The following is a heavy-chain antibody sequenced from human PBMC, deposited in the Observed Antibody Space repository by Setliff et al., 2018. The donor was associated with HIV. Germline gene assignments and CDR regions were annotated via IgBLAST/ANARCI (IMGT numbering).Heavy chain of an antibody. D-gene: IGHD3-9*01. CDR3: AHSPDTWYFGEYFRH. CDR2: IYWNDDK. V-gene: IGHV2-5*01. Sequence: KSGPTLVNPTQTLTLTCTLSGLSLNISDVGVGWLRQPPGKALEWLALIYWNDDKRYSPSLKSRVTVTKDTAKNQVVLTMTNMDPADTATYFCAHSPDTWYFGEYFRHWGQGTLVTVST. J-gene: IGHJ1*01. CDR1: GLSLNISDVG.